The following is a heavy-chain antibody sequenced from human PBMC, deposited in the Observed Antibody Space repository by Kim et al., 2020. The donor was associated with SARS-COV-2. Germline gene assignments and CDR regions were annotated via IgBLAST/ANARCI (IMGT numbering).Heavy chain of an antibody. D-gene: IGHD3-9*01. CDR2: IYYSGST. CDR1: GGSISSYY. CDR3: ARGSPDIGRTAFDY. V-gene: IGHV4-59*13. J-gene: IGHJ4*02. Sequence: SETLSLTCTVSGGSISSYYWSWIRQPPGKGLEWIGYIYYSGSTNYNPSLKSRVTISVDTSKNQFSLKLSSVTAADTAVYYCARGSPDIGRTAFDYWGQGTLVTVSS.